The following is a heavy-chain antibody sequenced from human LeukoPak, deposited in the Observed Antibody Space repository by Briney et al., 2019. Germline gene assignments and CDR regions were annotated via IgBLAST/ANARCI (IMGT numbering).Heavy chain of an antibody. D-gene: IGHD3-10*01. CDR3: ARGSFITMVRGVKIAPDY. CDR2: INHSGST. Sequence: SETLSLTCAVYGGSFSGYYWSWIRQPPGKGLEWIGEINHSGSTNYNPSLKSRVTRSVDTSKNQFSLKLSSVTAADTAVYYCARGSFITMVRGVKIAPDYWGQGTLVTVSS. CDR1: GGSFSGYY. V-gene: IGHV4-34*01. J-gene: IGHJ4*02.